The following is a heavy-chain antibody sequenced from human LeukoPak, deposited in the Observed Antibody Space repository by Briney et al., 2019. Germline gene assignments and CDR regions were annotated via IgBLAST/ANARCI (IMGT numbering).Heavy chain of an antibody. CDR1: GGSISSGDYS. V-gene: IGHV4-30-4*01. D-gene: IGHD6-19*01. J-gene: IGHJ5*02. CDR2: IYYSGST. Sequence: PSETLSLTCTVSGGSISSGDYSWSWIRQPPGRGLEWIGYIYYSGSTYYNPSLKSRVTISVDTSKNQFSLKLSSVTAADTAVYYCISGGQWLVFSTWGQGTLVTVSS. CDR3: ISGGQWLVFST.